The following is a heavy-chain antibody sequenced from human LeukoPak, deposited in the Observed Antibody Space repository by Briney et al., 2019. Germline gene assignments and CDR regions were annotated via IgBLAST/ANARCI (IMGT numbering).Heavy chain of an antibody. CDR3: ARDPYSSGWYNFDY. D-gene: IGHD6-19*01. Sequence: GGSLRLSCAASGFTFSSYWMSWVRQAPGKGLEWVANIKQDGSEKYYVDSVKGRFTISRDNAKNSLYLQMNSLRAEDTAVYYCARDPYSSGWYNFDYWGQGTLVTVYS. J-gene: IGHJ4*02. CDR1: GFTFSSYW. V-gene: IGHV3-7*01. CDR2: IKQDGSEK.